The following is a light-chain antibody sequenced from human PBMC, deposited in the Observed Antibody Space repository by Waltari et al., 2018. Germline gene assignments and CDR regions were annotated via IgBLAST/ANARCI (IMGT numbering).Light chain of an antibody. V-gene: IGLV2-14*01. CDR2: EVT. CDR3: SSYTSSSTLV. J-gene: IGLJ2*01. CDR1: SSDVGGYKY. Sequence: QSALTQPASVSGSPGQSITIPCTGTSSDVGGYKYVSWYQQHPGKAPTLMISEVTNRPSGVSNRFSGSKSGNTASLTISGLQADDEADYYCSSYTSSSTLVFGGGTKLTVL.